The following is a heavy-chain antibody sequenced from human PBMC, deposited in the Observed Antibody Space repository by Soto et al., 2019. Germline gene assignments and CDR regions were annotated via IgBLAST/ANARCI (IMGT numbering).Heavy chain of an antibody. CDR2: IKQDGSEK. Sequence: GGSLRLSCAASGFTFSSYWMSWVRQAPGKGLEWVANIKQDGSEKYYVDSVKGRFTISRDNAKNSLYLQMNSLRAEDTAVYYCARDLSVPALPDAFAIWGQGTMVTV. CDR3: ARDLSVPALPDAFAI. D-gene: IGHD6-6*01. CDR1: GFTFSSYW. J-gene: IGHJ3*02. V-gene: IGHV3-7*01.